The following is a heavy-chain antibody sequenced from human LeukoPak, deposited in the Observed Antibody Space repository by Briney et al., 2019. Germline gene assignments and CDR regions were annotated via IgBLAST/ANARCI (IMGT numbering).Heavy chain of an antibody. CDR1: GGSISSYY. CDR3: ARDRGFGELTGFDY. J-gene: IGHJ4*02. D-gene: IGHD3-10*01. V-gene: IGHV4-59*01. CDR2: IYYSGST. Sequence: SETLFLTCTVSGGSISSYYWSWIRQPPGKGLEWIGYIYYSGSTNYNPSLKSRVTISVDTSKNQFSLKLSSVTAADTAVYYCARDRGFGELTGFDYWGQGTLVTVSS.